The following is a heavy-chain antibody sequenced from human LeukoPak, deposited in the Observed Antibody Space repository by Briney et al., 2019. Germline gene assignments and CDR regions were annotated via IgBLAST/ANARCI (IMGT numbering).Heavy chain of an antibody. D-gene: IGHD5-24*01. CDR2: IYSNGDT. CDR3: TSRGFRLPLDAFDV. Sequence: SETLSLTCTVSGGPITSSAYYWVWDRQSPGRGLEWLGSIYSNGDTYYNPSFESRVTIAIETSKNQFSLKMTSVTAADTAAYYCTSRGFRLPLDAFDVWGQGTRVAVSS. V-gene: IGHV4-39*01. CDR1: GGPITSSAYY. J-gene: IGHJ3*01.